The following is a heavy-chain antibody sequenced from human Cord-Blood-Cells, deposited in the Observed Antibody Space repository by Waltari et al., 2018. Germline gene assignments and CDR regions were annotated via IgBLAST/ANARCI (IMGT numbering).Heavy chain of an antibody. D-gene: IGHD3-16*02. CDR3: ARDPDYDYVWGSYRYWYFDL. Sequence: QVQLQESGPGLVKPSGTLSLTCAVSGGSISSSTWWSWVRQPPRQGLEWIGEIYHSGSTNYNPSLKSRVTISVDKSKNQFSLKLSSVTAADTAVYYCARDPDYDYVWGSYRYWYFDLWGRGTLVTVSS. J-gene: IGHJ2*01. CDR1: GGSISSSTW. V-gene: IGHV4-4*02. CDR2: IYHSGST.